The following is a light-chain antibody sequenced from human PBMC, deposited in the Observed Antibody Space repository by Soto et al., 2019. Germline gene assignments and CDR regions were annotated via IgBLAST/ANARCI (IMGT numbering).Light chain of an antibody. CDR1: QSVISNY. V-gene: IGKV3-20*01. J-gene: IGKJ4*01. Sequence: DIVLPHSPCALALSPVGRAALSCSASQSVISNYLSWDQQKPGQAPKVLIYRASIRATGIPDRFTGSGSGTDFTLTISRLEPEDFAVYYCQQYGSSPLTFGGGTKVDIK. CDR3: QQYGSSPLT. CDR2: RAS.